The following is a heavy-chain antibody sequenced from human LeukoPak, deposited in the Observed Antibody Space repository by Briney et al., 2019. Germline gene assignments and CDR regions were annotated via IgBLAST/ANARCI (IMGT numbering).Heavy chain of an antibody. J-gene: IGHJ4*02. V-gene: IGHV3-23*01. Sequence: PGGSLRLSCAASGFTFSSYAMSWVRQAPGKGLEWVSAISGSGGSTYYADSVKGRFTISRDNSKNTLYLQMNSLRAEDTAVYYCAKTAVLRYFDWLEGDFDYWGQGTLVTVSS. CDR2: ISGSGGST. D-gene: IGHD3-9*01. CDR1: GFTFSSYA. CDR3: AKTAVLRYFDWLEGDFDY.